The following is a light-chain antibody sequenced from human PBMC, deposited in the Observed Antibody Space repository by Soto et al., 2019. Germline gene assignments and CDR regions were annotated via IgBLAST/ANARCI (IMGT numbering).Light chain of an antibody. CDR2: GAS. J-gene: IGKJ1*01. V-gene: IGKV1-6*01. CDR3: QQYGRPPTA. CDR1: QDIRND. Sequence: AIQMTQSPSSLSASVGDRVTITCRARQDIRNDLGGYHQKRGKAPKRLIYGASNLQRGVPSTISGSGSGTDFTLTISSLQPENFAAYYCQQYGRPPTAFGQGTKVDI.